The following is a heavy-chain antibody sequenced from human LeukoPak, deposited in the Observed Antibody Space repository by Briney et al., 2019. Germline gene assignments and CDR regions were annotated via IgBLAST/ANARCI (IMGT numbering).Heavy chain of an antibody. CDR2: IRHDGSHH. CDR1: GFGFSSYA. CDR3: AKVRLLGALDDAFDV. D-gene: IGHD3-16*01. J-gene: IGHJ3*01. V-gene: IGHV3-30*02. Sequence: GGSLRLSCAASGFGFSSYAMHWVRQAPGKGLEWVAFIRHDGSHHYHGDSVKGRFTISRDNSKNTLYLEMTSLRPEDTAVYYCAKVRLLGALDDAFDVWGQGTMVTV.